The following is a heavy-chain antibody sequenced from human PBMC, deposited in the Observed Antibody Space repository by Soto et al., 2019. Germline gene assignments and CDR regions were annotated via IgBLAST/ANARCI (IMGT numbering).Heavy chain of an antibody. V-gene: IGHV4-59*08. CDR3: ARGVTVFGLVSRFWFDP. D-gene: IGHD3-3*01. CDR1: GGSITRYF. J-gene: IGHJ5*02. CDR2: MYYSGRS. Sequence: SETLSLTCTVSGGSITRYFWSWIRQAPGKGLQWIGHMYYSGRSDYNPSLKSRVVISIDTSRNQFSLRLNSLTAADRAVYFCARGVTVFGLVSRFWFDPWGQGTVVTVSS.